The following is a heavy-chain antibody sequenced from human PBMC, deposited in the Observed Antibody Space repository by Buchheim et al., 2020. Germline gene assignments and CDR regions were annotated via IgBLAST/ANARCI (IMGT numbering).Heavy chain of an antibody. Sequence: QVQLQESGPGLVKPSETLSLTCTVSGGSISSYYWSWIRQPPGKGLEWIGYIYYSGSTNYNPSLKSRVTISVDTSKNQFSLKLSSVTAADTAVYYCARDGNYDILTGYYNSYYGMDVWGQGTT. CDR3: ARDGNYDILTGYYNSYYGMDV. D-gene: IGHD3-9*01. CDR1: GGSISSYY. J-gene: IGHJ6*02. CDR2: IYYSGST. V-gene: IGHV4-59*01.